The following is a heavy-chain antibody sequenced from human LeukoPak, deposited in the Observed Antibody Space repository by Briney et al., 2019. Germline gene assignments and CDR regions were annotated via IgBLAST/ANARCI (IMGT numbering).Heavy chain of an antibody. D-gene: IGHD2-15*01. J-gene: IGHJ1*01. CDR2: IYYSRSN. CDR3: ATLTYCSGGSCFPKYFQH. Sequence: PSETLSLTCTVSGGSISSYYWIWIRQPPGKGLEGIGYIYYSRSNNHNTSLKSRVTISVDTSKNQFSLKLSSVTAADTAVYYCATLTYCSGGSCFPKYFQHWGQGTLVAVSS. CDR1: GGSISSYY. V-gene: IGHV4-59*08.